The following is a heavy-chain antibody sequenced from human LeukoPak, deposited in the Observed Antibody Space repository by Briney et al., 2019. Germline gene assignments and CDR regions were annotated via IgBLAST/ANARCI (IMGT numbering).Heavy chain of an antibody. CDR3: ARGKQQLVRALDY. D-gene: IGHD6-13*01. CDR2: ISSSCSTI. V-gene: IGHV3-48*03. J-gene: IGHJ4*02. CDR1: RFTLTSYE. Sequence: GGSLRLSCAPSRFTLTSYEMNWVRQAPGKGLEWVSYISSSCSTIYYADAVKGRFTISRDNAKNSLYLQMNSLRAEDTAVYYCARGKQQLVRALDYWGQGTLVTVSS.